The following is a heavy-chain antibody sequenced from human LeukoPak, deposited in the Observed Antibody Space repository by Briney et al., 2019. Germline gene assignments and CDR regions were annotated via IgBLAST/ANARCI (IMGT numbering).Heavy chain of an antibody. Sequence: PGGSLRLSCAASGFTFSNAWMSWVRQAPGKGLEWVGRIKSKTDGGTTDYAAPVKGRFTISRDDSKNTLYLQMNSLRAEDTALYYCAKVQYYDSSGYLDYWGQGTLVTVSS. CDR2: IKSKTDGGTT. CDR1: GFTFSNAW. J-gene: IGHJ4*02. V-gene: IGHV3-15*01. D-gene: IGHD3-22*01. CDR3: AKVQYYDSSGYLDY.